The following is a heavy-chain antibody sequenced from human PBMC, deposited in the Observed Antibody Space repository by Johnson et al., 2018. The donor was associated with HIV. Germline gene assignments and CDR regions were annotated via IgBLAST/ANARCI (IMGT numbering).Heavy chain of an antibody. J-gene: IGHJ3*02. CDR2: IRNKGYGGTT. D-gene: IGHD2-21*01. CDR1: GFTFPAYG. Sequence: VQLVESGGDLVQPGRSLRLSCTGSGFTFPAYGISWFRQAPGKGPEWVGLIRNKGYGGTTEYAASVKGRFTISRDDSKSIAYLQMNSLKIEDTGTYYCSREKEIVVVIAHRGAFDIWGQGTMVTVSS. CDR3: SREKEIVVVIAHRGAFDI. V-gene: IGHV3-49*03.